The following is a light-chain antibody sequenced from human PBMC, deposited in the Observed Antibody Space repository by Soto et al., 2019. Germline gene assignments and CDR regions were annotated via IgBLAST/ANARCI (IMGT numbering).Light chain of an antibody. J-gene: IGKJ1*01. Sequence: DIVMTQSPDSLAVSLGERATFNCKSGQSVLYSSDNKNYLAWYQQKPGQPPKLLIYWASTREFGVPDRFSGSGSGTDFTLTISSLQAEDVAVYYCQQYYSIPWTFGQGTKVEIK. CDR2: WAS. CDR3: QQYYSIPWT. CDR1: QSVLYSSDNKNY. V-gene: IGKV4-1*01.